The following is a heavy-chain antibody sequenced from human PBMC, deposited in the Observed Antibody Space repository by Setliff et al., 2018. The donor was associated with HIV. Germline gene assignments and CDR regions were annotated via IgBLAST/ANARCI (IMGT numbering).Heavy chain of an antibody. V-gene: IGHV4-30-4*08. CDR2: IYYSGST. D-gene: IGHD4-17*01. CDR3: ARRIYGNNPYFDY. Sequence: TLSLTCTVSGGSISSGDYYWSWIRQPPGKGLEWIGYIYYSGSTYYNPSLKSRVTISVDTSQNQFSLKLSSVTAADTAIYYCARRIYGNNPYFDYWSQGTLVTVSS. J-gene: IGHJ4*02. CDR1: GGSISSGDYY.